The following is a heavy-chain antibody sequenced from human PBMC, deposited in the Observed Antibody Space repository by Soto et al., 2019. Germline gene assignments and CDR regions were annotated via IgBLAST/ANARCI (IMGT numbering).Heavy chain of an antibody. CDR1: GFTFSSYG. J-gene: IGHJ5*02. CDR3: AKGPLRFLGLQLEP. V-gene: IGHV3-30*18. CDR2: ISYDGSNK. D-gene: IGHD3-3*01. Sequence: PGGSLRLSCAASGFTFSSYGMHRVRQAPGKGLEWVAVISYDGSNKYYADSVKGRFTISRDNSKNTLYLQMNSLRAEDTAVYYCAKGPLRFLGLQLEPWGQGTLVTVS.